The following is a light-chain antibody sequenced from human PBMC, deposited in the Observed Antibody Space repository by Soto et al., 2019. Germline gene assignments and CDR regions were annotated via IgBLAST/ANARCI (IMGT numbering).Light chain of an antibody. Sequence: QSALTQPASVSGSPGQSITISCTGTSSDVGGYNYVSWYQQHPGEAPKLMIYDVSNRPSGVSNRFSGSKSGNTASLTISGLQAEDEADYYCSSYTSSSIPLFGGGTKLTVL. V-gene: IGLV2-14*01. J-gene: IGLJ2*01. CDR1: SSDVGGYNY. CDR3: SSYTSSSIPL. CDR2: DVS.